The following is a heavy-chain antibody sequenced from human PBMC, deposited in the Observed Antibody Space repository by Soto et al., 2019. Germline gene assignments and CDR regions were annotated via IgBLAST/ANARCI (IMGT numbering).Heavy chain of an antibody. J-gene: IGHJ5*02. V-gene: IGHV1-69*01. D-gene: IGHD2-15*01. CDR3: APTRGYCSGGSCYPNWFDP. CDR1: GGTFSSYA. Sequence: QVQLVQSGAEVKKPGSSVKVSCKASGGTFSSYAISWVRQAPGQGLEWMGGIIPIFGTANYAQKFQGRVTITADESTSTAYMELSSLRSEDTAVYYCAPTRGYCSGGSCYPNWFDPWGQGTLVTVS. CDR2: IIPIFGTA.